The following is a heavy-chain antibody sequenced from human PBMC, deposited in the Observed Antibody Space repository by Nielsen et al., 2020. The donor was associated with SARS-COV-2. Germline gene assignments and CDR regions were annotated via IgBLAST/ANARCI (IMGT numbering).Heavy chain of an antibody. J-gene: IGHJ4*02. Sequence: GGSLRLSCAASGFTFSNAWMSWVRQAPGKGLEWVGRIKSKTDGGTTDYAAPVKSRFSISRDDSKNTLYLQMNSLITEDTAVYFCTTYYDSSGYYLFDFWGQGTLVTVSS. CDR3: TTYYDSSGYYLFDF. D-gene: IGHD3-22*01. V-gene: IGHV3-15*01. CDR2: IKSKTDGGTT. CDR1: GFTFSNAW.